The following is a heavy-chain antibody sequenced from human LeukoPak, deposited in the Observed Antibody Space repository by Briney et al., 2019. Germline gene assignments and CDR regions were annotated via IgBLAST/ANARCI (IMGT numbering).Heavy chain of an antibody. J-gene: IGHJ6*02. CDR1: GFTVSSNY. Sequence: GGSLRLSCAASGFTVSSNYINWVRQTPGKGLEWVSVIYSAGNTYYADSVKGRFTISRDNSKNTLYLQMNSLRAEDTAVYYCARAVAADGGMDVWGQGTTVTVSS. CDR2: IYSAGNT. CDR3: ARAVAADGGMDV. D-gene: IGHD2-15*01. V-gene: IGHV3-53*01.